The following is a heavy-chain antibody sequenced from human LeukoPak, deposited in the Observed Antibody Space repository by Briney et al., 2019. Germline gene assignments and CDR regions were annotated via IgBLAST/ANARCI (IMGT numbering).Heavy chain of an antibody. J-gene: IGHJ4*02. Sequence: SETLSLTCTVSGGSISSSSYYWGWIRQPPGKGLEWIGSIYYSGYTYYNPSLESRVTISVDTSKNQFSLKLSSVTAADTAVYYCARHSGYDHFDYWGQGTLVTVSS. D-gene: IGHD5-12*01. V-gene: IGHV4-39*07. CDR1: GGSISSSSYY. CDR3: ARHSGYDHFDY. CDR2: IYYSGYT.